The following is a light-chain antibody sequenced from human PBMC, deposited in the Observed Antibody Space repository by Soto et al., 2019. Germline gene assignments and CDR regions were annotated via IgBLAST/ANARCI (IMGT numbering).Light chain of an antibody. J-gene: IGKJ3*01. V-gene: IGKV3-20*01. CDR2: GTS. CDR1: QSVSSKY. CDR3: QQYGSSLFT. Sequence: DIVLTQSPGTLSLSPGERATLSCRASQSVSSKYLAWYQQKPGQAPRVLIYGTSIRASGVPERFSGGESGTDFTLTITRLEPEDFAVYYCQQYGSSLFTFGPGTKVDFK.